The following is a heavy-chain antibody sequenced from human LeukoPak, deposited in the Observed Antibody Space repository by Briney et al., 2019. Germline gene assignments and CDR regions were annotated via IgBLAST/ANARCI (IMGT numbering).Heavy chain of an antibody. D-gene: IGHD3-22*01. CDR3: ARTTYYYDISGYAY. CDR1: GFTFSSYA. V-gene: IGHV3-30-3*01. Sequence: GGSLRLSCAASGFTFSSYAMHWVRQAPGKGLEWVAVISYDGSNKYYADSVKGRFTISRDNSKNTLYLQMNSLRAEDTAVYYCARTTYYYDISGYAYWGQGTLVTVSS. CDR2: ISYDGSNK. J-gene: IGHJ4*02.